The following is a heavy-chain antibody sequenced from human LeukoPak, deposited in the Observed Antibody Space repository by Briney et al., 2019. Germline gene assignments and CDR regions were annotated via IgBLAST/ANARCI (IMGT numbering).Heavy chain of an antibody. CDR1: GGSISSYY. CDR3: AGSYYDILTGYFPFDY. V-gene: IGHV4-34*01. J-gene: IGHJ4*02. D-gene: IGHD3-9*01. CDR2: INHSGST. Sequence: SETLSLTCTVSGGSISSYYWSWIRQPPGKGLEWIGEINHSGSTNYNPSLKSRVTISVDTSKNQFSLKLSSVTAADTAVYYCAGSYYDILTGYFPFDYWGQGTLVTVSS.